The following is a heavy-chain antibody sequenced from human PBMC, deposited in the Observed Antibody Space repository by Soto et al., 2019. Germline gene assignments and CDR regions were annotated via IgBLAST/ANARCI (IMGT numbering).Heavy chain of an antibody. Sequence: GSLRLSCVGSGFSFSGSAIHGVRQASGKGLEWIGRIRGKANNYATSYVASVRGRFSISRADSQNTAFLEMNSLKPEDTAVYYCTRHSPYLYDSNGYYDAWGLGTLVTVSS. J-gene: IGHJ5*02. CDR3: TRHSPYLYDSNGYYDA. CDR2: IRGKANNYAT. CDR1: GFSFSGSA. V-gene: IGHV3-73*01. D-gene: IGHD3-22*01.